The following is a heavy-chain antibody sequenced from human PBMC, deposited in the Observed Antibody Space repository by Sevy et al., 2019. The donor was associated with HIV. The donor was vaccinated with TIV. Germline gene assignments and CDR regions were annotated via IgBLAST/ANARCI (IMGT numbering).Heavy chain of an antibody. CDR3: AKVDVVVPVADYGLDV. J-gene: IGHJ6*02. D-gene: IGHD2-2*01. CDR2: ISRSGGSI. Sequence: GESLKISCAASGFTFSNYAMSWVRQAPGKGLEWVSSISRSGGSIHYADSVKGRFTISRDNSKNTLYLQMNSLSAEETAVYYCAKVDVVVPVADYGLDVWGQGTTVTVSS. V-gene: IGHV3-23*01. CDR1: GFTFSNYA.